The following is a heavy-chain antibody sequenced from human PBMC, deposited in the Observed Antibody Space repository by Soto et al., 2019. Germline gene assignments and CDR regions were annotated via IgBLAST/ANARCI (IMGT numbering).Heavy chain of an antibody. CDR1: GFSLSTTGVG. J-gene: IGHJ4*02. CDR2: IYWHDDK. V-gene: IGHV2-5*01. Sequence: QITLKESGPTLVKPTQTLTLTCTFSGFSLSTTGVGVSWIRQPPGKALERLALIYWHDDKRYSPSLKSRLTITKDTSKNQVVLTMTNMDPVDTGTYYCAHGGGANVGLYYFDYWGQGALVTVSS. CDR3: AHGGGANVGLYYFDY. D-gene: IGHD3-16*01.